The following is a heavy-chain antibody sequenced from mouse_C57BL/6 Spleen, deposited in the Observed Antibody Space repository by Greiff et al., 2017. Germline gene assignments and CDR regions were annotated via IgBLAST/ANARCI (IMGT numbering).Heavy chain of an antibody. CDR2: IYPGDGDT. D-gene: IGHD1-1*02. CDR1: GYAFSSYW. Sequence: QVQLQQSGAELVKPGASVKISCKASGYAFSSYWMNWVKQRPGKGLEWIGQIYPGDGDTNYNGKFKGKATLTADTSSSTAYMQLSSLTAEDSAVYFGERWPWTGGYYFGYWGQGTTLTVSS. J-gene: IGHJ2*01. V-gene: IGHV1-80*01. CDR3: ERWPWTGGYYFGY.